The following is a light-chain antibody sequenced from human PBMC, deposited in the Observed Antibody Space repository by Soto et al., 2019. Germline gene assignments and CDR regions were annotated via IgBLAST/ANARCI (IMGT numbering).Light chain of an antibody. V-gene: IGKV3-20*01. CDR3: QQHDSSRWT. J-gene: IGKJ1*01. CDR1: QSVSSSY. Sequence: EIVLTQSPGTLSLSPGERATLSCRASQSVSSSYLAWYQQKPGQAPRLLIYAASIRATGIPDRFSGRGSGTDFTLTISSLEPEDSAVYYCQQHDSSRWTVGQGTKVEMK. CDR2: AAS.